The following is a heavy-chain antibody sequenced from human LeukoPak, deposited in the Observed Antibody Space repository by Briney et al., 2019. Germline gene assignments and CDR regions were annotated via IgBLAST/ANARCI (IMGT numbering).Heavy chain of an antibody. D-gene: IGHD3-3*01. CDR2: ITLDSGGT. Sequence: ASVKVSCKASGYTFSGYYMQWVRQAPGQALEWMGWITLDSGGTDYAEKSQGRVTMTRDTSISTVYMELSRLRSDDTAVYYCARGYRTGDMTIFAYWGQGTLVTVSS. J-gene: IGHJ4*02. CDR3: ARGYRTGDMTIFAY. V-gene: IGHV1-2*02. CDR1: GYTFSGYY.